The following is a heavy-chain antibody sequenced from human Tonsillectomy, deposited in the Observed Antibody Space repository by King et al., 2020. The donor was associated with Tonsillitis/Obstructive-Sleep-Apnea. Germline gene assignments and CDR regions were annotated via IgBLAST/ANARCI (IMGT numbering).Heavy chain of an antibody. CDR3: AKDHGDIVVVPAAIDY. D-gene: IGHD2-2*02. CDR1: GFTFSSYA. Sequence: VQLVESGGGLVQPGGSLRLSCAASGFTFSSYAMSWVRQAPGKELEWVSAISGSGGSTYYADSVKGRFTISRDNSKNTLYLQMNSLRAEDTAVYYCAKDHGDIVVVPAAIDYWGQGTLVTVSS. J-gene: IGHJ4*02. V-gene: IGHV3-23*04. CDR2: ISGSGGST.